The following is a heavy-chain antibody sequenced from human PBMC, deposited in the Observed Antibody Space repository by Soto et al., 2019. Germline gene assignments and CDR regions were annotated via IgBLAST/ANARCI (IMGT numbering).Heavy chain of an antibody. V-gene: IGHV3-21*01. Sequence: EVQLVESGGGLVKPGGSLRLSCAASGFTFSSYSMNWVRQAPGKGLEWVSSISSSSSYIYYADSVKGRFTISRDNAKNSLYLQMNSLRAEDTAVYYWARDRIAARSSYYYGMDVWGQGTTVTVSS. CDR2: ISSSSSYI. CDR3: ARDRIAARSSYYYGMDV. J-gene: IGHJ6*02. CDR1: GFTFSSYS. D-gene: IGHD6-6*01.